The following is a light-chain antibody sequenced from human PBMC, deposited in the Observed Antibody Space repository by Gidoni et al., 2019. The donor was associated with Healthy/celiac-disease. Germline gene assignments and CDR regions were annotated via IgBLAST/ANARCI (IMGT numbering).Light chain of an antibody. V-gene: IGKV1-39*01. CDR3: QQSYSTPRGFT. J-gene: IGKJ3*01. CDR2: AAS. CDR1: QSISSY. Sequence: DIQMTQSPSSLSASVGDRVTITCRASQSISSYLNWYQQKPEKAPKLLIYAASSLQSGVPSRFSGSGSGTDFTLTISSLQPEDFATYYCQQSYSTPRGFTFXPXTKVDIK.